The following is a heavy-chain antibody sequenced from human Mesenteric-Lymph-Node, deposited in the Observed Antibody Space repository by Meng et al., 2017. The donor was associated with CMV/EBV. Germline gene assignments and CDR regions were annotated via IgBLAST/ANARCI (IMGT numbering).Heavy chain of an antibody. CDR2: IRYDGSNK. CDR1: GFSFSTYG. V-gene: IGHV3-30*02. CDR3: ARKGAAMEPFYYYYGMDV. D-gene: IGHD5-18*01. J-gene: IGHJ6*02. Sequence: GGSLRLSCAASGFSFSTYGMHWVRQAPGKGLEWVAFIRYDGSNKYYVDSVKGRFTISRDNAKNSLYLQMNSLRAEDTAVYYCARKGAAMEPFYYYYGMDVWGQGTTVTVSS.